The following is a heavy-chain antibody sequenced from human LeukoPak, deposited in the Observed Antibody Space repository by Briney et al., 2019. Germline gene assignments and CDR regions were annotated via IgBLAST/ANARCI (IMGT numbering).Heavy chain of an antibody. Sequence: GGSLRLSRAASGFTFSSYAMHWVRQAPGKGLEWVAVISYDGSNKYYADSVKGRFTISRDNSKNTLYLQMNSLRAEDTAVYYCARDRGYGSGSYGYFDYWGQGTLVTVSS. CDR3: ARDRGYGSGSYGYFDY. CDR1: GFTFSSYA. D-gene: IGHD3-10*01. J-gene: IGHJ4*02. V-gene: IGHV3-30-3*01. CDR2: ISYDGSNK.